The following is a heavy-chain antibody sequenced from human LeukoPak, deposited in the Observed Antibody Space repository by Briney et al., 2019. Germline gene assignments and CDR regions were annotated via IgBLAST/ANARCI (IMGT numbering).Heavy chain of an antibody. V-gene: IGHV3-9*01. CDR1: GFTFDDYG. Sequence: GGSLRLSCAASGFTFDDYGMSWVRQVPGKGLEWVSGISWNSGSIGYADSVKGRFTISRDNAKNSLYLQMNSLRAEDTALYYCAKDMALEWVITGCFDYWGQGTLVTVSS. CDR3: AKDMALEWVITGCFDY. J-gene: IGHJ4*02. D-gene: IGHD3-3*01. CDR2: ISWNSGSI.